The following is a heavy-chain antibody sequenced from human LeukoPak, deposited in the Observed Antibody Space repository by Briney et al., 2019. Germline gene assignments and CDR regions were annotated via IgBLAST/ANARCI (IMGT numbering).Heavy chain of an antibody. D-gene: IGHD5-12*01. CDR2: IKQDGSDR. V-gene: IGHV3-7*01. CDR3: ARDVASWGGYTFAY. J-gene: IGHJ4*02. CDR1: GFTFSSYW. Sequence: PGGSLRLSCAASGFTFSSYWMSWVPQAPGKGLEWVANIKQDGSDRYYVDSVKGRFTISRDNGKNSLYLQMNSLRIDDTAVYFCARDVASWGGYTFAYWGQGTLVTVSS.